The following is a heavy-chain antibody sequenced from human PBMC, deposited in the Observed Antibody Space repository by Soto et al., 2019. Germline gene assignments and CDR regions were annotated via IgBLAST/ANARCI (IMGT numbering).Heavy chain of an antibody. J-gene: IGHJ4*02. CDR1: GGSFSGFF. Sequence: PSETLSLTCAVYGGSFSGFFWTWIRQPPGKGLEWIGEINHSGSTNYNPSLKSRVTISTDPSENQFSLRLTAVTAADTAVYYCARGQWLPRGEYWGQGTLVTVS. CDR3: ARGQWLPRGEY. V-gene: IGHV4-34*01. D-gene: IGHD6-19*01. CDR2: INHSGST.